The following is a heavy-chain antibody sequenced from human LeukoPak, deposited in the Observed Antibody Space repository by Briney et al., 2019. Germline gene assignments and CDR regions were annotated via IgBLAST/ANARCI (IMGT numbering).Heavy chain of an antibody. Sequence: GGSLRLSCAASGFTFSDYYMSWIRQAPGKGLEWVSYISSSSSYTNYADSVKGQFTISRDNAKNSLYLQMDSLRAEDTAVYYCARGGYDFWSGYYGSSGRLWAQKYYFDYWGQGTLVTVSS. CDR2: ISSSSSYT. V-gene: IGHV3-11*06. J-gene: IGHJ4*02. CDR3: ARGGYDFWSGYYGSSGRLWAQKYYFDY. D-gene: IGHD3-3*01. CDR1: GFTFSDYY.